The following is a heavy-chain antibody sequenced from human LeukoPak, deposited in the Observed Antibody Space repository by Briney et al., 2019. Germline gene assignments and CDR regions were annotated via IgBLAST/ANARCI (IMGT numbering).Heavy chain of an antibody. CDR1: SASIRNYY. CDR2: IFYSGST. CDR3: ARGGSSGYDPFDY. D-gene: IGHD5-12*01. Sequence: SETLSLACSVASASIRNYYWSWVRQHPGKGLGWLGYIFYSGSTNNNPSLKSRVTISVDTSKNQFSLNLNSVTDADTAVYYCARGGSSGYDPFDYWGQGTLVTVSS. V-gene: IGHV4-59*01. J-gene: IGHJ4*02.